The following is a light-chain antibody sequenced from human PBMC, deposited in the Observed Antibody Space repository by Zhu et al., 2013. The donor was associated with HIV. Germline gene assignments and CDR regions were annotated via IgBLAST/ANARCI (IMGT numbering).Light chain of an antibody. V-gene: IGKV3-20*01. Sequence: EIVLTQSPGTLSLSPGERATLSCRATEIVRSNNLAWYQQKPGQTPRLLIYGASARPAGIPDRFSGTGSATDFTLTITRLEPEDFALYYCLQYGSSAFTFGGGTKVEIK. CDR1: EIVRSNN. J-gene: IGKJ4*01. CDR3: LQYGSSAFT. CDR2: GAS.